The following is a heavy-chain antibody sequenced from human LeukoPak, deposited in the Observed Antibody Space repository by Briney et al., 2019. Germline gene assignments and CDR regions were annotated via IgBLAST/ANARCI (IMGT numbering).Heavy chain of an antibody. D-gene: IGHD5-18*01. V-gene: IGHV4-38-2*02. Sequence: PSETLSRTCIVSGYSIYSGYYWGWVRQPPGKGLEWIGSICHSGSTYYNPSLKSRVTISVDTSKNQFSLKLSSVTAEDTAVYYCARDGGARGYSFIRGQNAFDIWGQGTMVTVSS. CDR3: ARDGGARGYSFIRGQNAFDI. CDR1: GYSIYSGYY. CDR2: ICHSGST. J-gene: IGHJ3*02.